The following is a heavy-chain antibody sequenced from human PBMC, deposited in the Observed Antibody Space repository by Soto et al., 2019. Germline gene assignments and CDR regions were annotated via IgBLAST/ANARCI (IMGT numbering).Heavy chain of an antibody. D-gene: IGHD6-19*01. CDR2: ISYDGSNK. V-gene: IGHV3-30*18. CDR1: GVTFSSFA. J-gene: IGHJ6*02. Sequence: QVQLVESGGGVVQPGRSLRLSCAASGVTFSSFAMHWVRQAPGKGLEWVAVISYDGSNKYFADSVKGRFTISRDNSKDTLYLHMTGLRAEDTAGYYCAKDQQWLGYYDGMDVWGRGTTVTVSS. CDR3: AKDQQWLGYYDGMDV.